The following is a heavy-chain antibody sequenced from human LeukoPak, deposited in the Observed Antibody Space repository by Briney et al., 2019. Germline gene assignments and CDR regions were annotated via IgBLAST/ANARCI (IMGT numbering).Heavy chain of an antibody. CDR3: ARRFRIAAVGALDP. CDR1: GYTFTGYH. V-gene: IGHV1-2*02. Sequence: ASVKVSCKASGYTFTGYHMHWVRQAPGQGLEWMGWINPNSGGTNYAQKFQGRVTMTRDTSISTAYMELSRLRSDDTAVYYCARRFRIAAVGALDPWGQGTLVTVSS. CDR2: INPNSGGT. J-gene: IGHJ5*02. D-gene: IGHD6-13*01.